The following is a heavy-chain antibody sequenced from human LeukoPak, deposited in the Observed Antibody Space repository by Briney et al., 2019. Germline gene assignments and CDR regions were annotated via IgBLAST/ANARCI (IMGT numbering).Heavy chain of an antibody. J-gene: IGHJ4*02. CDR2: INPNSGDT. Sequence: ASVKVSCKASGYSFIVYFMHWLRQAPGQGFEWMGWINPNSGDTNYAQKFQGRVTMTRDTSISTVYMDLSSLTSDDTAVYYCARGPTGYYYDYWSQGTLVTVSS. CDR1: GYSFIVYF. D-gene: IGHD3-9*01. CDR3: ARGPTGYYYDY. V-gene: IGHV1-2*02.